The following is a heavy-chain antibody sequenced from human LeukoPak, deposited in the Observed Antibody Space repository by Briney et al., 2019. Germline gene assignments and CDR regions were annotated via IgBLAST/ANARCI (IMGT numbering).Heavy chain of an antibody. V-gene: IGHV1-18*01. CDR2: ISTYNGNT. J-gene: IGHJ4*02. Sequence: ASVKVSCKASGYIFTNYAISWVRQAPGQGLEWMGWISTYNGNTKNAQKLQGRVTMTTDTSTSTAYMELRTLRSDDTAVYYCARDNRRSGSSGYWGQGTLVTVSS. CDR1: GYIFTNYA. D-gene: IGHD1-26*01. CDR3: ARDNRRSGSSGY.